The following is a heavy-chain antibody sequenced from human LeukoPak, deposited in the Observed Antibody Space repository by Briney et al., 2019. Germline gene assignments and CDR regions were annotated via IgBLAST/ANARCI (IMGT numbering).Heavy chain of an antibody. J-gene: IGHJ4*02. Sequence: SETLSLTCTVSGGSISSYYWSWIRQPPGKGLEWIGFIYYSGSTNDNPSLRSRVTISVDTSKKQFSLKLSSVTAADTAVYCCARGESPNYYFDYWGQGILVTVSS. D-gene: IGHD3-10*01. CDR3: ARGESPNYYFDY. V-gene: IGHV4-59*01. CDR2: IYYSGST. CDR1: GGSISSYY.